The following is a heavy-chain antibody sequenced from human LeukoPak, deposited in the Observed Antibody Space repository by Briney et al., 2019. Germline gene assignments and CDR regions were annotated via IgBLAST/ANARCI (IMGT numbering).Heavy chain of an antibody. Sequence: SETLSLTCTVSGGSISSYYWSWIRQPAGKGLEWIGRIYTSGGTNYNPSLKSRVTMSVDTSKNQFSLKLSSVTAADTAVYYCARFVAAAGRGDFDYWGQGTLVTVSS. V-gene: IGHV4-4*07. CDR1: GGSISSYY. CDR2: IYTSGGT. J-gene: IGHJ4*02. D-gene: IGHD6-13*01. CDR3: ARFVAAAGRGDFDY.